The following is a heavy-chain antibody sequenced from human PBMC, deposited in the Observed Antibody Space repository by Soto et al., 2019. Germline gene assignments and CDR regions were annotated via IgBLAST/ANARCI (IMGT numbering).Heavy chain of an antibody. CDR1: GDSVSSNSAA. CDR3: ARGSWDDVTGHYYMDV. D-gene: IGHD1-1*01. Sequence: QVQLQQSGPGLVKPSQTLSLTCDISGDSVSSNSAAWNWSRQTPSRGLEWLGRTYYRSKWYINYAVSVKSRLTVNPDTSKSQSSLQLNSVTPEDTAVYYCARGSWDDVTGHYYMDVWGKGTTVTVSS. V-gene: IGHV6-1*01. CDR2: TYYRSKWYI. J-gene: IGHJ6*03.